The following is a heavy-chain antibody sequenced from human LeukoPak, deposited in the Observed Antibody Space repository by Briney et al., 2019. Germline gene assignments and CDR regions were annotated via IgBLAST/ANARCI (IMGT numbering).Heavy chain of an antibody. Sequence: ASVKVSCKASGGTFSSYAISWVRQAPGQGLEGMGRIIAILGIASYAQKFQRRVTITAAKSTSTAHMALSSLRSEDTAVYYCASSLGDYGDYPSGMDVWGQGTTVTVSS. CDR1: GGTFSSYA. D-gene: IGHD4-17*01. V-gene: IGHV1-69*04. CDR2: IIAILGIA. CDR3: ASSLGDYGDYPSGMDV. J-gene: IGHJ6*02.